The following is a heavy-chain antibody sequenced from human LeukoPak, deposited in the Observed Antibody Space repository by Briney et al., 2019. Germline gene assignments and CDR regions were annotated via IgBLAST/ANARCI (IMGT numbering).Heavy chain of an antibody. Sequence: TSETLSLTCTVSGGSISSYYWSWIRQPPGKGLEWIGYIYYSGSTNYNPSLKSRVTISVDTSKNQFSLKLSSVTATDTAVYYCARHLASEGVDYWGQGTLVTVSS. CDR3: ARHLASEGVDY. CDR1: GGSISSYY. V-gene: IGHV4-59*08. CDR2: IYYSGST. D-gene: IGHD2-2*01. J-gene: IGHJ4*02.